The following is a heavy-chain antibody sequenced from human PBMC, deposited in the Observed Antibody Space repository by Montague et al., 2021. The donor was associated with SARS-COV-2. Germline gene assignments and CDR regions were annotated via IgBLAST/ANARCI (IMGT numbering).Heavy chain of an antibody. D-gene: IGHD4/OR15-4a*01. CDR1: GFIFSNFA. Sequence: SLRLSCAASGFIFSNFAFHWVRQAPGKGLEWVAIISYDGIDKFYADSVKGRFTISRDNSKNTLYLRMNSLTPEDTAVYYCARDLVPPDYGDAFDHWGQGTLVTVSS. V-gene: IGHV3-30*04. CDR2: ISYDGIDK. J-gene: IGHJ3*01. CDR3: ARDLVPPDYGDAFDH.